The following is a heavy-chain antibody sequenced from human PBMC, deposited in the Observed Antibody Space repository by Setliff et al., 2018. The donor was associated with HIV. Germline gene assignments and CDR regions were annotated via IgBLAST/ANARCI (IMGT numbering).Heavy chain of an antibody. CDR1: GYTFTGYY. V-gene: IGHV1-46*01. CDR3: ARGWESRYQLLPGPFDY. D-gene: IGHD2-2*01. Sequence: ASVKVSCKASGYTFTGYYMHWVRQAPGQGLEWMGRINPNGGSRSYAQKFQGRVTMTRDTSTNTVYMELSSLRSEDTAVYYCARGWESRYQLLPGPFDYWGQGTLVTVSS. CDR2: INPNGGSR. J-gene: IGHJ4*02.